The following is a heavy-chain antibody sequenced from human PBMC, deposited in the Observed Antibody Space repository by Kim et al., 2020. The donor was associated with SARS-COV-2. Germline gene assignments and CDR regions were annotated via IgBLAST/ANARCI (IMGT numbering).Heavy chain of an antibody. CDR3: AAIATSTPWFDP. J-gene: IGHJ5*02. CDR1: GGSISSSIYY. V-gene: IGHV4-39*01. Sequence: SETLSLTCTVSGGSISSSIYYWGWIRQPPGKGLEWIESIYYSGSTYYNPSLKSRVTISVDTSRNQFSLKLSSVTAADTAVYYCAAIATSTPWFDPWGQGTLVTVSS. D-gene: IGHD2-21*01. CDR2: IYYSGST.